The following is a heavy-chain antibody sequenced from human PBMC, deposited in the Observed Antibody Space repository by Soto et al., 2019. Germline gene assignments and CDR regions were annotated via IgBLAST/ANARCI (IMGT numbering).Heavy chain of an antibody. CDR2: IIPMFGTA. Sequence: QVQLVQSGAEVKKHGSSVTVSCKASGGSFSSYAISWVRQAPGQGLEWMGGIIPMFGTANYARNFQGRVTITADKSTNTGYMELSSLRSDDTAVYYCARGAPMIYFDSWGQGTLVTVSS. CDR3: ARGAPMIYFDS. D-gene: IGHD3-22*01. CDR1: GGSFSSYA. J-gene: IGHJ4*02. V-gene: IGHV1-69*14.